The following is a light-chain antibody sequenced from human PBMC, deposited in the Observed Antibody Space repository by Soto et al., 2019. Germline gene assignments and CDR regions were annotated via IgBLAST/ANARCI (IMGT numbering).Light chain of an antibody. Sequence: DIVVTQSPATLSASPGERVTLSCRASQFVSSRLAWYQRRPGQVPRLLIYDTSTRAPGISARFSGSGSGTEFTLTISSLQPEDFATYYCLQHNTFPRTFGQGTKVDIK. V-gene: IGKV3-15*01. CDR2: DTS. J-gene: IGKJ1*01. CDR3: LQHNTFPRT. CDR1: QFVSSR.